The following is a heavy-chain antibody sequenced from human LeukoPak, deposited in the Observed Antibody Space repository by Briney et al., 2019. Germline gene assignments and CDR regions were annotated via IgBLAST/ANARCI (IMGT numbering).Heavy chain of an antibody. CDR3: ARVSYCGGDCHKQRNYYYYYYMDV. CDR1: GFTFSSYS. V-gene: IGHV3-23*01. D-gene: IGHD2-21*02. Sequence: PGGSLRLSCVASGFTFSSYSMTWVRQAPGKGLEGVSARSGSGGGTYFADSVKGRFTISRSNSKNTLDLQMDILRAEDPAVYYCARVSYCGGDCHKQRNYYYYYYMDVWGKGTTVTVSS. CDR2: RSGSGGGT. J-gene: IGHJ6*03.